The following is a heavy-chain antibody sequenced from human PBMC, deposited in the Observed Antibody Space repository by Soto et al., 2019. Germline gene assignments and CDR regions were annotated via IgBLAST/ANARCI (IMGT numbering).Heavy chain of an antibody. V-gene: IGHV3-30-3*01. D-gene: IGHD1-7*01. CDR2: ISYDGSNK. CDR1: GFTFSSYA. CDR3: ERDHNWNYLNDAFDI. Sequence: GGSLRLSCAASGFTFSSYAMHWVRQAPGKGLEWVAVISYDGSNKYYADSVKGRFTISRDNSKNTLYLQMNSLRAEDTAVYYCERDHNWNYLNDAFDIWGQGTMVTVSS. J-gene: IGHJ3*02.